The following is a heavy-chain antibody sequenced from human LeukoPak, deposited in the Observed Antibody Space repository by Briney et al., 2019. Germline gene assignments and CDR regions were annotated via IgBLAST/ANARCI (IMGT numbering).Heavy chain of an antibody. CDR1: GYTFTDYY. J-gene: IGHJ4*02. Sequence: ASVKVSCKASGYTFTDYYIHWVRQAPGQGLEWMGWINPNSGGTNYAHKFLGRVIMTRDTSISTAYMDLSGLSSDDTAVYFCARGTGAGGRGRLDSWGQGTLVTVSS. D-gene: IGHD6-13*01. CDR2: INPNSGGT. V-gene: IGHV1-2*07. CDR3: ARGTGAGGRGRLDS.